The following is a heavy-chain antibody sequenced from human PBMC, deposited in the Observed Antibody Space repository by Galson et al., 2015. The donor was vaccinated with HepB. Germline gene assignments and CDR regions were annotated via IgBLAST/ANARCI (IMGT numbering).Heavy chain of an antibody. D-gene: IGHD4-23*01. Sequence: SLRLSCAASGFTFSSYAMSWVRQAPGKGLEWVSAISGSGGSTYYADSVKGRFTISRDNSKNTLYLQINSLRAEDTAVYYCAKGTRGNYGVYFDYWGQGTLVTVSS. CDR3: AKGTRGNYGVYFDY. CDR1: GFTFSSYA. V-gene: IGHV3-23*01. CDR2: ISGSGGST. J-gene: IGHJ4*02.